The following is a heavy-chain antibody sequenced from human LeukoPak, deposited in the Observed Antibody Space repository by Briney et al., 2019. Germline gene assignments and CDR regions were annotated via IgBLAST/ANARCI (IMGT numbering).Heavy chain of an antibody. CDR3: ARPFSSGWPFDY. V-gene: IGHV1-18*01. D-gene: IGHD6-19*01. CDR1: GYTFTSYG. CDR2: ISAYNGNT. J-gene: IGHJ4*02. Sequence: ASVKVSCKASGYTFTSYGISWVRQAPGQGLGWMGWISAYNGNTNYAQKLQGRVTTTTDTSTSTAYMELRSLRSDDTAVYYCARPFSSGWPFDYWGQGTLVTVSS.